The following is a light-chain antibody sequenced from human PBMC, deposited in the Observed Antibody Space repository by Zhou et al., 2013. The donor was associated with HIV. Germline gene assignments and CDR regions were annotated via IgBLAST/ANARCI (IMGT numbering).Light chain of an antibody. CDR2: PAS. J-gene: IGKJ4*01. V-gene: IGKV1-9*01. Sequence: IQLTQSPSSLSAVVGDRVTITCRASQGIRGFLAWYQQKPGSAPKLLIYPASTLQSGVPSRFSGSGSETDFALTISSLQPEDFATYYCQQLISYPLTFGEGPKVEIK. CDR1: QGIRGF. CDR3: QQLISYPLT.